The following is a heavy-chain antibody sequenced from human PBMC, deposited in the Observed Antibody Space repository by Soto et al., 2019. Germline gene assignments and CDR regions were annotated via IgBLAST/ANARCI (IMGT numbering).Heavy chain of an antibody. J-gene: IGHJ5*02. CDR1: GASFSSDDSY. CDR2: ISYSGT. V-gene: IGHV4-30-4*01. CDR3: ARIGTLLGIVTNNWFDP. D-gene: IGHD3-3*01. Sequence: SETLSLTCTVSGASFSSDDSYWSWIRQPPGKGLEWIAYISYSGTYYNPSLKSRVTTSLDGSKNQISLYLSSVAAADTAVYYCARIGTLLGIVTNNWFDPWGQGTLVTVSS.